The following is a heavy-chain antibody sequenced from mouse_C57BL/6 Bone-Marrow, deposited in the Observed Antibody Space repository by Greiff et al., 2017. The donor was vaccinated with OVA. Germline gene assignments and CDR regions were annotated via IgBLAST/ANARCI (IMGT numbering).Heavy chain of an antibody. D-gene: IGHD2-4*01. V-gene: IGHV2-2*01. CDR2: IWSGGST. J-gene: IGHJ4*01. Sequence: VKLMESGPGLVQPSQSLSITCTVSGFSLTSYGVHWVRQSPGKGLEWLGVIWSGGSTDYNAAFISRLSISKDNSKIQVFFKMNRLQADDTAIYYCASYDYDGVDYWGQGTSVTVSS. CDR1: GFSLTSYG. CDR3: ASYDYDGVDY.